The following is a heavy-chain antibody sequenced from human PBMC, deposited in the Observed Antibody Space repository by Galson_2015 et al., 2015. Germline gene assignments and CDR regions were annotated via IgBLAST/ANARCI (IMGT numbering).Heavy chain of an antibody. D-gene: IGHD2-2*01. CDR3: ARASQDCSSATCPYTY. V-gene: IGHV1-69*06. J-gene: IGHJ4*02. CDR2: IIPIFGTA. Sequence: IIPIFGTANSAQKFQGRVTITADRSTTTAYLELSSLRSDDTAVYYCARASQDCSSATCPYTYWGQGTLVTVSS.